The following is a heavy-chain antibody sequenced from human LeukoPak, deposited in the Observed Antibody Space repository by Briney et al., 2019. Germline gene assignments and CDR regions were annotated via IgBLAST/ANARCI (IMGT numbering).Heavy chain of an antibody. Sequence: SETLSLTCIVPGDSISNYFWSWIRQPPGKGLEWSGYIYFNGSIYHSGSTAYNPSLKSRVTISLDSSKKHFSLHLTSVTAADTAIYYCARDSAVDNFFDYWGLGTLVTVSS. CDR3: ARDSAVDNFFDY. D-gene: IGHD5-18*01. V-gene: IGHV4-59*01. CDR2: IYFNGSIYHSGST. CDR1: GDSISNYF. J-gene: IGHJ4*02.